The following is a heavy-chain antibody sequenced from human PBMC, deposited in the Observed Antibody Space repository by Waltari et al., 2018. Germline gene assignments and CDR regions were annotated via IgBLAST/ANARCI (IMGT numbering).Heavy chain of an antibody. CDR3: ATMVVVEVENWFDP. J-gene: IGHJ5*02. D-gene: IGHD2-2*01. CDR1: PFNFANYE. CDR2: ISSDGNTR. V-gene: IGHV3-48*03. Sequence: EVQLVASGGGLVQTGGSLRLSCVGSPFNFANYEMNWVRRAPGKGLQWIAFISSDGNTRQYTDSVKGRFTISRDNANKSLYLQMNNLRSDDTALYYCATMVVVEVENWFDPWGQGIQVTVAS.